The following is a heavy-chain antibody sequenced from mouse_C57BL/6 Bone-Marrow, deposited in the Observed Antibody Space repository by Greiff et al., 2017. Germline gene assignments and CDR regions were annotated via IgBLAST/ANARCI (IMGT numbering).Heavy chain of an antibody. CDR1: GYTFTSYW. J-gene: IGHJ3*01. CDR3: ARQELGWLFAY. CDR2: IDPSDSYT. Sequence: VQLQQPGAELVRPGTSVKLSCTASGYTFTSYWMHWVKQRPGQGLEWIGVIDPSDSYTNYNPKFKGKATLTVDASSSTAYLQLSSLTSEDSAVYYCARQELGWLFAYGGRGNLVTVSA. D-gene: IGHD4-1*01. V-gene: IGHV1-59*01.